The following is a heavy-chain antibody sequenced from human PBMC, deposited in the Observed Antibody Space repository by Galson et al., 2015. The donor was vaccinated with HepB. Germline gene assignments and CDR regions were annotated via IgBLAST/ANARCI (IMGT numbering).Heavy chain of an antibody. D-gene: IGHD2-21*02. J-gene: IGHJ6*02. CDR2: IRYDGSNK. CDR1: GFTFSSYG. V-gene: IGHV3-30*02. CDR3: AKDLTYCGGDCYSELYYYYGMDV. Sequence: SLRLSCAASGFTFSSYGMHWVRQAPGKGLEWVAFIRYDGSNKYYADSVKGRFTISRDNSKNTLYLQMNSLRAEDTAVYYCAKDLTYCGGDCYSELYYYYGMDVWGQGTTVTVSS.